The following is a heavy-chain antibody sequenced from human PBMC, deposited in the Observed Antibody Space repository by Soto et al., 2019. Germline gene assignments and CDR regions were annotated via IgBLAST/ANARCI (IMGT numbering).Heavy chain of an antibody. Sequence: SETLSLTSTVSGGAISSGGYYWSWIRRHPGKGLEWIGYINHSGSTNYNPSLKSRVTISVDTSKNQFSLKLSSVTAADTAVYYCASGMPHYYYGMDVWGQGTTVTVSS. D-gene: IGHD2-2*01. V-gene: IGHV4-31*03. J-gene: IGHJ6*02. CDR1: GGAISSGGYY. CDR2: INHSGST. CDR3: ASGMPHYYYGMDV.